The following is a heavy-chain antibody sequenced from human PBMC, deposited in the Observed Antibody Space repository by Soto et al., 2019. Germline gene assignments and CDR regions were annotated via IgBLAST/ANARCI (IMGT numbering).Heavy chain of an antibody. CDR2: IWYDGSNK. J-gene: IGHJ3*02. CDR1: GFTFSSYG. CDR3: AHSRIVGATRVPDAFDI. Sequence: HPGGSLRLSSAASGFTFSSYGMHWVRQAPGKGLEWVAVIWYDGSNKYYADSVKGRFTISRDNSKNTLYLQMNSLRAEDTAVYYCAHSRIVGATRVPDAFDIWGQGTMVTVSS. V-gene: IGHV3-33*08. D-gene: IGHD1-26*01.